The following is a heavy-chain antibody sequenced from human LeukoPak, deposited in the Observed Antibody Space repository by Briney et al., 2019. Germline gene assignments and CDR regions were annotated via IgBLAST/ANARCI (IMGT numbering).Heavy chain of an antibody. V-gene: IGHV3-9*01. D-gene: IGHD1-1*01. CDR1: GFPFGEFA. Sequence: GGSLRLSCVGSGFPFGEFAMHWVRQAPGKGLEWLSIISYNGAFIDYADSVEGRFTVSRDNAENSLFLHMNSLRPEDTAFYYCAKVRGTLSSHFFFDYWGQGIRVTVSS. CDR2: ISYNGAFI. CDR3: AKVRGTLSSHFFFDY. J-gene: IGHJ4*02.